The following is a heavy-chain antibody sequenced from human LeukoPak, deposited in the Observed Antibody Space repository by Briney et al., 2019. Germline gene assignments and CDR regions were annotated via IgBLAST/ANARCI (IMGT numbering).Heavy chain of an antibody. CDR3: AREGGDYIYYGMDV. D-gene: IGHD4-17*01. J-gene: IGHJ6*02. Sequence: GGPLRLSCAASGFTFSIHSMNCVRHAPGKGLECVSYISSSSSTIYYADPVKGRFTISRDNAKNSLYLQMNSLRAEDTAVYYCAREGGDYIYYGMDVWGQGTTVTVSS. CDR2: ISSSSSTI. CDR1: GFTFSIHS. V-gene: IGHV3-48*01.